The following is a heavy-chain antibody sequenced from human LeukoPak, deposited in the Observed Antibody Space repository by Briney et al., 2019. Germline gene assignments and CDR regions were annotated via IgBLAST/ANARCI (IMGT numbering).Heavy chain of an antibody. V-gene: IGHV4-34*01. CDR2: INHSGST. J-gene: IGHJ4*02. D-gene: IGHD3-22*01. CDR3: ARGNYYDSSGYEPLFDY. CDR1: GVSFSGYY. Sequence: SETLSLTCAVYGVSFSGYYWSWIRQPPGKGLEWIGEINHSGSTNYNPSLKSRVTISVDTSKNQFSLKLSSVTAADTAVYYCARGNYYDSSGYEPLFDYWGQGTLVTVSS.